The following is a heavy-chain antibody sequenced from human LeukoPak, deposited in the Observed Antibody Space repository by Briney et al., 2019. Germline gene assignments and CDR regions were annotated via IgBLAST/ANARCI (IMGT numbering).Heavy chain of an antibody. CDR1: GFTFSSYA. V-gene: IGHV3-30-3*01. D-gene: IGHD3-22*01. J-gene: IGHJ3*01. Sequence: GGSLRLSCAASGFTFSSYAMHWVRQAPGKGLEWVAVISYDGSNKYYADSVKGRFTISRDNSKNTLYLQMNSLRAEDTAVYYCARDLLDESSGSGYDAFDVWGPGAMVTVSS. CDR3: ARDLLDESSGSGYDAFDV. CDR2: ISYDGSNK.